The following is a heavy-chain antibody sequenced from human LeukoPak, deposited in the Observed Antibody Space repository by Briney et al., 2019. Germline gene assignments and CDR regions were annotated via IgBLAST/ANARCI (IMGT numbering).Heavy chain of an antibody. CDR3: SRRRVTVVRGVDITSYYFDY. D-gene: IGHD3-10*01. CDR1: GFTFDDYG. Sequence: GGSLRLSCAASGFTFDDYGMSWVRQAPGKGLEWVSGINWNGGSTGYADSVKGRFTISRDNAKNSLYLQMNSLRAEDTALYYCSRRRVTVVRGVDITSYYFDYWGQGTLVTVSS. V-gene: IGHV3-20*04. J-gene: IGHJ4*02. CDR2: INWNGGST.